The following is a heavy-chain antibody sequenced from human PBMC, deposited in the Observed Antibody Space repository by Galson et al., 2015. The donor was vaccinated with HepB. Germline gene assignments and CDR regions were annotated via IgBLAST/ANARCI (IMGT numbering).Heavy chain of an antibody. CDR3: AKDLRWELLGGLDY. J-gene: IGHJ4*02. Sequence: SLRLSCAASGFTFSSYAMSWVRQAPGKGLEWVSAISGSGGSTYYADSVKGRFTISRDNSKNTLYLQMNSLRAEDTAVYYCAKDLRWELLGGLDYWGQGTLVTVSS. D-gene: IGHD1-26*01. V-gene: IGHV3-23*01. CDR2: ISGSGGST. CDR1: GFTFSSYA.